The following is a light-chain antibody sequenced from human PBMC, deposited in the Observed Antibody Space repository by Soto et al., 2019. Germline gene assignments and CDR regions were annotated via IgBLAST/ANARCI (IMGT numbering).Light chain of an antibody. CDR1: NSVVGSYNF. CDR2: EVS. V-gene: IGLV2-23*02. Sequence: QSVLTQPASVSGSPGQSITISCTRTNSVVGSYNFVSWYQQHPGKAPKVMIFEVSKRPSGVSDRFSGSKSGSTASLTISGLQAEDEADYYCSSYAGSSTLVFGTGTKVTVL. CDR3: SSYAGSSTLV. J-gene: IGLJ1*01.